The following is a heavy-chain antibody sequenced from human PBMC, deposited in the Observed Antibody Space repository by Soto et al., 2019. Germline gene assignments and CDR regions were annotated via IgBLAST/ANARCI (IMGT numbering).Heavy chain of an antibody. D-gene: IGHD6-19*01. CDR2: ITPIFGTA. V-gene: IGHV1-69*06. J-gene: IGHJ6*02. Sequence: ASVKVSCKASGGTFSSYAISWVRQAPGQGLEWMGGITPIFGTANYAQKFQGRVTITADKSTSTAYMELSSLRSEDTAVYYCARQWLVPAGYYYYGMDVWGQGTTVTVSS. CDR3: ARQWLVPAGYYYYGMDV. CDR1: GGTFSSYA.